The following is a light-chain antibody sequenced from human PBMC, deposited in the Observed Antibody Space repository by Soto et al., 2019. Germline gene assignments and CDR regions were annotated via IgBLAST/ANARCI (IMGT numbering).Light chain of an antibody. V-gene: IGKV3-20*01. CDR1: QSISNY. J-gene: IGKJ1*01. CDR2: AAS. Sequence: EIVMTQSPATLSVSPGESSTLSCRASQSISNYLAWYQQKPGQAPRLLIYAASNRATGIPARFSGSGSGTDFTLTISRLEPEDFAVYYCQQYGSLSWTFGQGTKVDIK. CDR3: QQYGSLSWT.